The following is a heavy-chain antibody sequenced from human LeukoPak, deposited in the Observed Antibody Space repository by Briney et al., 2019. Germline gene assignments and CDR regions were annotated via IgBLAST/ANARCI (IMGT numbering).Heavy chain of an antibody. CDR1: GDSISSGDYY. CDR2: ISSSGST. J-gene: IGHJ4*02. D-gene: IGHD5-24*01. CDR3: ARGILRGRDLWLQNQN. V-gene: IGHV4-61*02. Sequence: ASQTLSLTCTVSGDSISSGDYYWSWIRQPAGKGLEWIGRISSSGSTNYNPSLKSRVTISVDTSKNQFSLKLSSVTAADTAVYYCARGILRGRDLWLQNQNWGQGTLVTVSS.